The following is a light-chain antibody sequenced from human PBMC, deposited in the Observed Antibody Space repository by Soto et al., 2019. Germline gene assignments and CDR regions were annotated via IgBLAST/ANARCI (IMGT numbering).Light chain of an antibody. CDR3: AAWDDSLNGSWV. CDR2: SNN. Sequence: QSVLTQPPSASGTPGQRVTISCSGSSSNIGSNTVNWHQHLPGTAPKLLIYSNNQRPSGVPDRFSGSKSGTSASLAISGLQSEDEADYYCAAWDDSLNGSWVFGGGTKLTVL. J-gene: IGLJ3*02. V-gene: IGLV1-44*01. CDR1: SSNIGSNT.